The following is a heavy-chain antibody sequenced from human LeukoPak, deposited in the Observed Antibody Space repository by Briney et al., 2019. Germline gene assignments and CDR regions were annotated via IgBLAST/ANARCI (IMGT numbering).Heavy chain of an antibody. CDR2: IIPIFGTA. J-gene: IGHJ6*02. D-gene: IGHD7-27*01. Sequence: GASVKVSCKASGGTFSSYAISWVRQAPGQGLEWMGRIIPIFGTANYAQKFQGRVTITADESTSTAYMELSSLRSEDTAVYYCARAVTWEDYYYYGMDVWGQGTTVTVSS. CDR3: ARAVTWEDYYYYGMDV. V-gene: IGHV1-69*13. CDR1: GGTFSSYA.